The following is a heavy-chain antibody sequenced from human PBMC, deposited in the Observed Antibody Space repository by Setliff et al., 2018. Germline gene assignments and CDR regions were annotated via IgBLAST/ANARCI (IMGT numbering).Heavy chain of an antibody. CDR3: ARGVSSGNSASGNFPNGGAFDI. D-gene: IGHD3-22*01. V-gene: IGHV1-2*02. J-gene: IGHJ3*02. CDR1: GYTFIDYN. CDR2: INPKSAGT. Sequence: ASVKVSCKASGYTFIDYNIHWVRQAPGQGLEWMGWINPKSAGTSSAQKFQGRVTMTRDTSISTAYMELSGLRSDDAAVYYCARGVSSGNSASGNFPNGGAFDIWGQGTMVTVSS.